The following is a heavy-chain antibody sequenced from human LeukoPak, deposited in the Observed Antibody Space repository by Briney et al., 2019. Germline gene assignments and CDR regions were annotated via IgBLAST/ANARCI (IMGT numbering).Heavy chain of an antibody. J-gene: IGHJ4*02. CDR3: ARGALGFGELYFDY. V-gene: IGHV3-66*01. Sequence: GGSLRLSCAASGFTVSSNYMSWVRQAPGKGLEWVSVIYSGGSTYYADSVKGRFTISRDNSKNTLYLQMNSLRAEDTAVYYCARGALGFGELYFDYWGQGTLVTVSS. CDR2: IYSGGST. CDR1: GFTVSSNY. D-gene: IGHD3-10*01.